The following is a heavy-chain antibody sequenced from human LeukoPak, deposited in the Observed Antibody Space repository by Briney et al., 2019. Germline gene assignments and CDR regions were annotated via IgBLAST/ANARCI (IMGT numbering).Heavy chain of an antibody. CDR3: ASRKLGNDY. Sequence: SETLSLTCTISGGSVSDYYWSWIRQSPGRGLEWIGYIYHTGSTSYSPSLKSRVTISADTSQNQFSLKLSSVTAADTAVYYCASRKLGNDYWGQGTLVTVSS. D-gene: IGHD7-27*01. CDR1: GGSVSDYY. CDR2: IYHTGST. J-gene: IGHJ4*02. V-gene: IGHV4-59*02.